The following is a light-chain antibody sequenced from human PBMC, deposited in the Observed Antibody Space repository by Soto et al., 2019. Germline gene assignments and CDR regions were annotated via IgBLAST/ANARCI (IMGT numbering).Light chain of an antibody. Sequence: EIFLTQPPATLSVSPGERATLSCMASQSISSLLAWYQQKPGQAPRLLIYSASTRATGIPARFSGSGSGADFTLTISSLQSEDFAVYYCQQYYDWPITFGQGTRLEIK. CDR1: QSISSL. V-gene: IGKV3-15*01. CDR3: QQYYDWPIT. J-gene: IGKJ5*01. CDR2: SAS.